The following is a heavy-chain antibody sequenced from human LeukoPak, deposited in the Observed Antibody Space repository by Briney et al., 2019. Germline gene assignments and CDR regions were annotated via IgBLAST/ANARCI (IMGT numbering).Heavy chain of an antibody. CDR2: ISSSSSYI. D-gene: IGHD3-3*01. Sequence: GGSLRLSCAASGFTFSSYSMNWVRQAPGKGLEWVSSISSSSSYIYYADSVKGRFTISRDNAKNSLYLQMNSLRAEDTAVYYCASLTYYDFWSGKKVDYWGQGTLVTVSS. J-gene: IGHJ4*02. CDR3: ASLTYYDFWSGKKVDY. V-gene: IGHV3-21*01. CDR1: GFTFSSYS.